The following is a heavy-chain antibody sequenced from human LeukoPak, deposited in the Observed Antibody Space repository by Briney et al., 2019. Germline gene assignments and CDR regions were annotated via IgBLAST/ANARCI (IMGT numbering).Heavy chain of an antibody. CDR1: GGSIRSYY. Sequence: PSETLSLTCTVSGGSIRSYYWGWIRQPPGKGLEWIGYIYYSGSTNYNPSLKSRVTISVDTSKNQFSLKLSSVTAADTAVYYCARERHPKYGSGSYYFDYWGQGTLVTVSS. D-gene: IGHD3-10*01. CDR2: IYYSGST. CDR3: ARERHPKYGSGSYYFDY. J-gene: IGHJ4*02. V-gene: IGHV4-59*01.